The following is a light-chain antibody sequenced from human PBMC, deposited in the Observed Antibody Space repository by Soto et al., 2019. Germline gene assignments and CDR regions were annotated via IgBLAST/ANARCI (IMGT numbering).Light chain of an antibody. V-gene: IGKV3-20*01. CDR2: GAS. J-gene: IGKJ1*01. Sequence: IVLTQSPGTLSLSPWERATLSCRASQSVSSSYLAWYQQKPGQAPRLLIYGASSRATGIPDRFSGSGSGTDFTLTISRLEPEDFAVYYCQQNGRSPPWTFGQGTKVDIK. CDR1: QSVSSSY. CDR3: QQNGRSPPWT.